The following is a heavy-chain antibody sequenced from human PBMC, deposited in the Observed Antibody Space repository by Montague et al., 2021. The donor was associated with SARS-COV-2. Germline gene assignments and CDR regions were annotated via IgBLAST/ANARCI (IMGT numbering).Heavy chain of an antibody. CDR3: ARGGQQLARYYYYGMDV. Sequence: SETLSLTCTVSGGSISSYYWSWIRQPPGKGLEWIGYIYYSGSTNYNPSLKSRVTISVDTSKNQFSLKLSSVTAADTAVYYCARGGQQLARYYYYGMDVWGQGTTVTVSS. V-gene: IGHV4-59*01. CDR2: IYYSGST. J-gene: IGHJ6*02. D-gene: IGHD6-13*01. CDR1: GGSISSYY.